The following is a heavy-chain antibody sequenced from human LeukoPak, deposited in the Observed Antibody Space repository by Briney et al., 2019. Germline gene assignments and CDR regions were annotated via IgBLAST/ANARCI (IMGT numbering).Heavy chain of an antibody. Sequence: ASVKVSCKASGYTFTSYYMDWVRQAPGQGLEWMGIINPSGGSTSYAQKFQGRVTMTRDMSTSTVYMELSSLRSEDTAVYYCARDVAFVVVTDYYMDVWGKGTTVTVSS. V-gene: IGHV1-46*01. CDR3: ARDVAFVVVTDYYMDV. CDR2: INPSGGST. CDR1: GYTFTSYY. D-gene: IGHD2-21*02. J-gene: IGHJ6*03.